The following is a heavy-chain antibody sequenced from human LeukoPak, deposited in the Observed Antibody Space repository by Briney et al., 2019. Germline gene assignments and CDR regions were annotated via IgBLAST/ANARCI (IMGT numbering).Heavy chain of an antibody. J-gene: IGHJ4*01. D-gene: IGHD7-27*01. Sequence: SETLSLTCTVSGGSISSDYWSWIRQSPGKGLEWIGYIYYSGTTSYNPSLKSRVTISLDTSKNQFSLKLSSVTAADTAVDYCARGANWGSPDYWGQGTLVTVSS. CDR2: IYYSGTT. CDR3: ARGANWGSPDY. V-gene: IGHV4-59*01. CDR1: GGSISSDY.